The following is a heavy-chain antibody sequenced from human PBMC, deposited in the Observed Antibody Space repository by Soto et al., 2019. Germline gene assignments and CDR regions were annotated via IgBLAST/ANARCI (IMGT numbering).Heavy chain of an antibody. Sequence: GGSLRLSCAASGFTFSSYAMSWVRQAPGKGLEWVSAISGSGGSTYYADSVKGRSTISRDNSKNTLYLQMNSLRAEDTAVYYCAKVVVPAALIYYYYYGMDVWGQGTTVTVSS. V-gene: IGHV3-23*01. CDR3: AKVVVPAALIYYYYYGMDV. D-gene: IGHD2-2*01. J-gene: IGHJ6*02. CDR2: ISGSGGST. CDR1: GFTFSSYA.